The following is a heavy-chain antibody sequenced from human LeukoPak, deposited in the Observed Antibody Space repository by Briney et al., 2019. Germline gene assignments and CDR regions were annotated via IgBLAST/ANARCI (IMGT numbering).Heavy chain of an antibody. D-gene: IGHD3-9*01. CDR1: GFTVSSNY. CDR3: TTDEIPYDILTGSYLKDFDY. CDR2: IKSKTDGGTT. J-gene: IGHJ4*02. V-gene: IGHV3-15*01. Sequence: GGSLRLSCAASGFTVSSNYMSWVRQAPGKGLEWVGRIKSKTDGGTTDYAAPVKGRFTISRDDSKNTLYLQMNSLKTEDTAVYYCTTDEIPYDILTGSYLKDFDYWGQGTLVTVSS.